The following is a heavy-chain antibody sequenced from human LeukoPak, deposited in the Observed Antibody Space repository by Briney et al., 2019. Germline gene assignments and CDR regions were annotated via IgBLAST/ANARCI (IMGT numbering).Heavy chain of an antibody. CDR3: ARGDYPRAFDI. Sequence: PSETLSLTCTVSGGSISSYYWSWIRQPPGKGLEWIGYIHYSGSTNYNPSLKSRVTISVDTSKNQFSLKLSSVTAADTGVYYCARGDYPRAFDIWGQGTMVTVSS. J-gene: IGHJ3*02. D-gene: IGHD4-11*01. CDR1: GGSISSYY. V-gene: IGHV4-59*01. CDR2: IHYSGST.